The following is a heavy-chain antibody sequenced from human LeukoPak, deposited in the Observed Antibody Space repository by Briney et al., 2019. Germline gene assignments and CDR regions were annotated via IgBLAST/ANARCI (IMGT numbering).Heavy chain of an antibody. CDR2: IYYSGST. Sequence: SETLSLTCTVSGASISSYYWSWIRQPPGKGLEWIGYIYYSGSTRYNPSLKSRVTISVDTSKNQSSLKLSSVTAADTAVYYCARVGILRFPSNWFDPWGQGTLVTVSS. D-gene: IGHD3-3*01. CDR3: ARVGILRFPSNWFDP. J-gene: IGHJ5*02. CDR1: GASISSYY. V-gene: IGHV4-59*01.